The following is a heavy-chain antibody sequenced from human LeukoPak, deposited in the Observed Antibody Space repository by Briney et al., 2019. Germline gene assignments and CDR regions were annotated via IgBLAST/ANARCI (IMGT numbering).Heavy chain of an antibody. J-gene: IGHJ4*02. D-gene: IGHD3-9*01. CDR2: TWYDGSNK. CDR1: GFTFSSYG. V-gene: IGHV3-33*08. Sequence: GGSLRLSCAASGFTFSSYGMHWVRQAPGKGLEWVAVTWYDGSNKYYADSVKGRFTISRDNSKDKLYLQMNSLRAEDTAVYYCARARHGILTGYYLDYWGQGTLVTVSS. CDR3: ARARHGILTGYYLDY.